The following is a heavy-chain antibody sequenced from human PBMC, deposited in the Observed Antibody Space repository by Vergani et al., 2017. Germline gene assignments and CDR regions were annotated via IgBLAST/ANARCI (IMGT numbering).Heavy chain of an antibody. CDR2: IYPGDSDT. CDR3: ARRQILTGYYSKDWFDP. J-gene: IGHJ5*02. CDR1: GYSFTSYW. Sequence: EVQLVQSGAEVKKPGESLKISCKGSGYSFTSYWIGWVRQMPGKGLEWMGIIYPGDSDTRYSPSFQGQVTISVDTSKNQFSLKLSSVTAADTAVYYCARRQILTGYYSKDWFDPWGQGTLVTVSS. V-gene: IGHV5-51*01. D-gene: IGHD3-9*01.